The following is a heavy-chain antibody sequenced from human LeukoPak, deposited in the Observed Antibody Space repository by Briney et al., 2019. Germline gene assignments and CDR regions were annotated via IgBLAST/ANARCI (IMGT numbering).Heavy chain of an antibody. Sequence: PGGSLRLSCAASGFTVSGYYMNWVRQAPGKGLEWVSVIYSDGSAYYADSVKGRFTISRDNSKNTLHLQMNSLRAEDTAVYYCARSKVETGRYFYYYMDVWGKGTTVTVSS. J-gene: IGHJ6*03. D-gene: IGHD4-23*01. CDR3: ARSKVETGRYFYYYMDV. CDR1: GFTVSGYY. CDR2: IYSDGSA. V-gene: IGHV3-53*01.